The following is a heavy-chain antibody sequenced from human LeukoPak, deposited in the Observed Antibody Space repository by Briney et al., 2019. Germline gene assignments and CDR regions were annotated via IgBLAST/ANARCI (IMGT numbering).Heavy chain of an antibody. Sequence: KPSETLSLTCTVSDGSISNYYWSWIRQPPGKGLEWIGFIHSNGGANYNASLNSRATISRDTSRSQVSLKLTSVTAADTAVYYCASSNLGSLGQFDPWGQGTLVTVSS. CDR1: DGSISNYY. CDR2: IHSNGGA. J-gene: IGHJ5*02. CDR3: ASSNLGSLGQFDP. D-gene: IGHD3-10*01. V-gene: IGHV4-59*01.